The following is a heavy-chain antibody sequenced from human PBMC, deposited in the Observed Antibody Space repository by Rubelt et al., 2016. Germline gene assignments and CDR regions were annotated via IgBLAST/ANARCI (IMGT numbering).Heavy chain of an antibody. D-gene: IGHD6-19*01. Sequence: RISCKGSGYSFTSYWISWVRQMPGKGLEWKGRIDPSDFYTNYSPSFQGHVTISADKSISTAYPQWSSLKASDTAMYYCARHSSGWFGYFDYWGQGTLVTVSS. CDR3: ARHSSGWFGYFDY. J-gene: IGHJ4*02. CDR2: IDPSDFYT. V-gene: IGHV5-10-1*01. CDR1: GYSFTSYW.